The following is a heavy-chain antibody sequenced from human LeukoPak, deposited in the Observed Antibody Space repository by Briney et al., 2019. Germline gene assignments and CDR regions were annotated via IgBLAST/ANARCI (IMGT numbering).Heavy chain of an antibody. CDR3: APYYYDSSGY. D-gene: IGHD3-22*01. V-gene: IGHV3-30*02. Sequence: GGSLRLSCAASGFTFSSYGMHWVRQAPGKGLEWVAFIRYDGGNKYYADSVKGRFTISRDNSKNTLYLQMNSLRAEDTAVYYCAPYYYDSSGYWGQGTLVTVSS. J-gene: IGHJ4*02. CDR1: GFTFSSYG. CDR2: IRYDGGNK.